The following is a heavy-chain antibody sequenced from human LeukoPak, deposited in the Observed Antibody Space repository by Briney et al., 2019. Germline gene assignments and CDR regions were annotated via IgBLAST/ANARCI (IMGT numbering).Heavy chain of an antibody. CDR2: IYYSGST. V-gene: IGHV4-39*01. CDR3: ARQMTTVVTVNFDY. Sequence: SETLSLTCTVSGGSISSYYWGWIRQPPGKGLEWIGSIYYSGSTYYNPSLKSRVTISVDTSKNQFSLKLSSVTAADTAVYYCARQMTTVVTVNFDYWGQGTLVTVSS. CDR1: GGSISSYY. J-gene: IGHJ4*02. D-gene: IGHD4-23*01.